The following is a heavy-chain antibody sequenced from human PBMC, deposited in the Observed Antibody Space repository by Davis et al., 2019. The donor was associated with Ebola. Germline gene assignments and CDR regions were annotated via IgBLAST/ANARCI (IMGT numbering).Heavy chain of an antibody. CDR2: IYPGDSDT. J-gene: IGHJ4*02. D-gene: IGHD3-3*02. V-gene: IGHV5-51*01. Sequence: GESLRLSCKGSGYTFTTYCSGWGRQMPGKGLEWMGIIYPGDSDTRYSPSFQGQVTISADKSISTAYLQWSSLKASDTAMYYCARRGGWSGAFLDYWGQGTLVTVSS. CDR3: ARRGGWSGAFLDY. CDR1: GYTFTTYC.